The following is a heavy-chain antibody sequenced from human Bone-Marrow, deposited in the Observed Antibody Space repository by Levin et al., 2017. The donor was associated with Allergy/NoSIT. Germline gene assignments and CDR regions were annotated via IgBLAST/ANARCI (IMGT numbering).Heavy chain of an antibody. J-gene: IGHJ5*02. CDR1: GLTFSTNV. Sequence: SCAASGLTFSTNVMTWVRQTPGKGLEWVASISGSSGNTDYADSVKGRFTISRDNPRKTLHLQMSSLRAEDTAVYYCAAGNDYIWGSYRPIDLWGQGTLVTVSS. CDR3: AAGNDYIWGSYRPIDL. D-gene: IGHD3-16*02. V-gene: IGHV3-23*01. CDR2: ISGSSGNT.